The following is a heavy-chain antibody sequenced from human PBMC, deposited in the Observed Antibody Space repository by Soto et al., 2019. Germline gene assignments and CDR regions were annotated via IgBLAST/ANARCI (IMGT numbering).Heavy chain of an antibody. CDR1: GFTFSSYG. V-gene: IGHV3-30*18. D-gene: IGHD6-19*01. J-gene: IGHJ6*02. Sequence: ESGGGVVQPGRSLRLSCAASGFTFSSYGMHWVRQAPGKGLEWVAVISHDGSNKYFADSVKGRFTISRDNSQNTVYLQMNSLRAEDTAVYYCAKHLRAVAGYLLGMDVWGQGTTVTVSS. CDR2: ISHDGSNK. CDR3: AKHLRAVAGYLLGMDV.